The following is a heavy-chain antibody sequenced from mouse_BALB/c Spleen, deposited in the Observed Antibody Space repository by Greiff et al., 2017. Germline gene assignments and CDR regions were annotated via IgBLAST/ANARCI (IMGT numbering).Heavy chain of an antibody. J-gene: IGHJ4*01. CDR1: GFTFIDSY. D-gene: IGHD2-4*01. CDR2: IRNKANGYTT. Sequence: EVKLVESGGGLVQPGGSLRLSCATSGFTFIDSYMSWVRQPPGKALEWLGFIRNKANGYTTDYSASVKGRFTVSRDNSKSILYLQMNTLRAEDSATYYCARRGIYYDDGRVYYYAMDYWGQGTSVTVSS. V-gene: IGHV7-3*02. CDR3: ARRGIYYDDGRVYYYAMDY.